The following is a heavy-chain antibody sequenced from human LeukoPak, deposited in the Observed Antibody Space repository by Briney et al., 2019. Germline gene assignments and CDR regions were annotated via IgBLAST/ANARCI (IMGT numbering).Heavy chain of an antibody. V-gene: IGHV3-23*01. CDR2: ISGSGGST. Sequence: GGSLRLSCAASGFTFSSYAMSWVRQAPGKGLEWVSAISGSGGSTYYADSVKGRFTISRDNSKNTLYLQMNSLRAEDTAVYYCANPPAKLYYFDYWGQGTLVTVSS. J-gene: IGHJ4*02. D-gene: IGHD3-10*01. CDR1: GFTFSSYA. CDR3: ANPPAKLYYFDY.